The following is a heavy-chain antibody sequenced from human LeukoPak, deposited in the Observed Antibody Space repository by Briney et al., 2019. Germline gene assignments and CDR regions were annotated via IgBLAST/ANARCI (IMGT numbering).Heavy chain of an antibody. V-gene: IGHV3-23*01. CDR1: GFTFSSYA. J-gene: IGHJ4*02. CDR2: ISGGGGST. CDR3: ASHPAYYYDSGGYYRFDY. Sequence: PGGSLRLSCAASGFTFSSYAMSWVRQAPGKGLEWVSTISGGGGSTYYADSEKGRFTISRDNSKNMLYLQMNSLRAEDTAVYYCASHPAYYYDSGGYYRFDYWGQGTLVTVSS. D-gene: IGHD3-22*01.